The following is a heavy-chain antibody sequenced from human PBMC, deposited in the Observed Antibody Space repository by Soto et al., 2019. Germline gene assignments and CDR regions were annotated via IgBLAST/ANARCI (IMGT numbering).Heavy chain of an antibody. V-gene: IGHV3-23*01. J-gene: IGHJ4*02. CDR1: GFTFSSYA. CDR3: AKSDWFPGVVDY. D-gene: IGHD3-9*01. CDR2: ISGSGGST. Sequence: PVGSLRLSCAASGFTFSSYAMSWVRQAPGKGLEWVSAISGSGGSTYYADSVKGRFTISRDNSNNTLWLQMNSLRAEDTAVYYCAKSDWFPGVVDYWGQGTLVTVSS.